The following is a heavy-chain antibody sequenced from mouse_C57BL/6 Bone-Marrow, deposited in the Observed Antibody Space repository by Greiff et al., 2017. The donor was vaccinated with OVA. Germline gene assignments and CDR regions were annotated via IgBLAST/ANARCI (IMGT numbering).Heavy chain of an antibody. CDR3: ARRTTVVAYYYAMDD. J-gene: IGHJ4*01. D-gene: IGHD1-1*01. Sequence: QVQLQQPGAELVKPGASVKLSCKASGYTFTSYWLQWVKQRPGQGLEWIGEIAPSDSYTKYNQKFKGKATLTVDTSSITAYMQRSSLTSEDAAVYYCARRTTVVAYYYAMDDWGQGTSVTVSS. CDR1: GYTFTSYW. V-gene: IGHV1-50*01. CDR2: IAPSDSYT.